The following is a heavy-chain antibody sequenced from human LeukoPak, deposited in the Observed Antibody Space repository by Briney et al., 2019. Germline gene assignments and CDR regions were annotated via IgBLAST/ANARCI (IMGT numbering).Heavy chain of an antibody. CDR3: AREGGFHRPLDY. V-gene: IGHV4-4*02. Sequence: SETLSLTCGVSGGSVTTTNWWTWVRQPPGKGLEWIGEVHLDGRTNYNPSLESRLTMSVDLSENHISLKLTSVTAADTAVYYCAREGGFHRPLDYSGQGILVTVSS. CDR1: GGSVTTTNW. J-gene: IGHJ4*02. CDR2: VHLDGRT.